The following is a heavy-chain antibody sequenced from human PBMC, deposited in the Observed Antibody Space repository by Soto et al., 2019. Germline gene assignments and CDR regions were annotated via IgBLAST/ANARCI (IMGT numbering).Heavy chain of an antibody. CDR1: GGSISSIGYY. J-gene: IGHJ4*02. V-gene: IGHV4-39*01. Sequence: SETLSLTCTVSGGSISSIGYYWDWIRQPPGKGLEWIGTIYYSGSTYYNPSLTSRVTISVDTSKNQFSLKLSSVTAADTAVYYCARSPGNPNAPADYWGQGTLVTVSS. CDR2: IYYSGST. CDR3: ARSPGNPNAPADY.